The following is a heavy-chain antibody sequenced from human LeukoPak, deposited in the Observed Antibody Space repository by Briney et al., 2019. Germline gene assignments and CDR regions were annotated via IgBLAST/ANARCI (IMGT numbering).Heavy chain of an antibody. J-gene: IGHJ5*02. CDR2: MNPNSGNT. D-gene: IGHD3-3*01. V-gene: IGHV1-8*01. CDR1: GYTFTSYD. CDR3: ARGRLSDDLEWLLPVPFDP. Sequence: GASVKVSCKASGYTFTSYDINWVRQATGQGLEWMGWMNPNSGNTGYAQKFQGRVTMTRYTSISAAYMELSSLRSEDTAVYYCARGRLSDDLEWLLPVPFDPWGQGTLVTVSS.